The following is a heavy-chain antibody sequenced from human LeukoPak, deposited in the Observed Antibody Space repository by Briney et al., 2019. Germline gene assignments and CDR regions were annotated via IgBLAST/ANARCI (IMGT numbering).Heavy chain of an antibody. CDR2: IYHSGST. CDR1: GGSISSGGYS. D-gene: IGHD3-10*01. J-gene: IGHJ5*02. V-gene: IGHV4-30-2*01. CDR3: ARGRRGSGSNYRGNWFDP. Sequence: SETLSLTCAVSGGSISSGGYSWSWIRQPPGKGLEWIGYIYHSGSTYYNPSLKSRVTISVDRSKNQFSLKLSSVTAADTAVYYCARGRRGSGSNYRGNWFDPWGQGTLVTVSS.